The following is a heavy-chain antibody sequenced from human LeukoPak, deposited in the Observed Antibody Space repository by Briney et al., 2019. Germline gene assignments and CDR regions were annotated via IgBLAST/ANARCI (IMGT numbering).Heavy chain of an antibody. CDR1: GYSFTSYY. J-gene: IGHJ4*02. D-gene: IGHD5-18*01. CDR3: ARGAHATAMVIKPFDY. CDR2: INPSGGST. Sequence: GASASCSCTASGYSFTSYYMHWGRTAPGQGIEWMGIINPSGGSTSYAQKFRDIVTMTRDTDTSIRYMELRRLRAEDTAVYYCARGAHATAMVIKPFDYWGEGTLVNVDS. V-gene: IGHV1-46*01.